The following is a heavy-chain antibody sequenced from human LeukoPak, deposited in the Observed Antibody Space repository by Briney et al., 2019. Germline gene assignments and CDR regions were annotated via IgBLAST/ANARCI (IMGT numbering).Heavy chain of an antibody. D-gene: IGHD1-20*01. Sequence: ASVKVSCKASGYTFTSYGISWVRQAPGQGLEWMGWISAYNGNTNYAQKLQGRVTMTTDTSTSTAYMELRSLRSDDTAVYYCARDYLGINWNDDLFDYWGQGTLVTVSS. J-gene: IGHJ4*02. CDR2: ISAYNGNT. V-gene: IGHV1-18*01. CDR1: GYTFTSYG. CDR3: ARDYLGINWNDDLFDY.